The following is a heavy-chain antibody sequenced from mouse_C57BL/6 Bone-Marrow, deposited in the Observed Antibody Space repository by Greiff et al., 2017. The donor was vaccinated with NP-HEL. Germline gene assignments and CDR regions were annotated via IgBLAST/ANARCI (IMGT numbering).Heavy chain of an antibody. Sequence: EVQLQQSGPELVKPGASVKISCKASGYSFTGYYMNWVKQSPEKSLEWIGEINPSTGGTTYNQKFKAKATLTVDKSSSTAYMQLKSLTSEDSAVCYCARDDWFAYWGQGTLVTVSA. J-gene: IGHJ3*01. CDR1: GYSFTGYY. V-gene: IGHV1-42*01. CDR2: INPSTGGT. CDR3: ARDDWFAY.